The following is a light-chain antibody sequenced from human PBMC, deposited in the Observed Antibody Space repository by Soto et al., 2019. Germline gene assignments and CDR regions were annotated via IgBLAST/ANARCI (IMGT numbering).Light chain of an antibody. V-gene: IGKV3-15*01. CDR1: QSVSSN. Sequence: EIVMTQSPATLSVSPGERATLSCRASQSVSSNLAWYQQKPGQAPRLLIYGASNRATGIPARFSGSGYGAEFTLANSSLQSEYYAVYFCQQYNNWPSFGGGTKVEIK. CDR2: GAS. J-gene: IGKJ4*01. CDR3: QQYNNWPS.